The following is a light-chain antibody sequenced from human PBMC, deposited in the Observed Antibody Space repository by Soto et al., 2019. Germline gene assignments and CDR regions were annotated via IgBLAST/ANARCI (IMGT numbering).Light chain of an antibody. CDR2: DAS. V-gene: IGKV1-5*01. Sequence: DIQMTQSPSTLSASVGDRVTITCRASQSVSSWLAWYQQKPGKAPRLLIYDASSLESGVPLRFSGSGSGTEFTLTISSLQPDDFATYYCQQYNNYLWTFGQGTKVEIK. CDR1: QSVSSW. J-gene: IGKJ1*01. CDR3: QQYNNYLWT.